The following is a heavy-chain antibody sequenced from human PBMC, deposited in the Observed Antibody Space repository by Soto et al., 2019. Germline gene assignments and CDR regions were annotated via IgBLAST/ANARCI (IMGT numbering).Heavy chain of an antibody. D-gene: IGHD4-4*01. CDR1: GFSFSSYS. CDR2: IHENGHFK. J-gene: IGHJ4*02. CDR3: ARDEGVPINYRFDY. V-gene: IGHV3-7*03. Sequence: ASGFSFSSYSMSWIRQAPGKGLEWLAHIHENGHFKFYVDSVKGRFTISRDDALNSLYLQMNSLRAEDTAMYYCARDEGVPINYRFDYWGQGTLVTVSS.